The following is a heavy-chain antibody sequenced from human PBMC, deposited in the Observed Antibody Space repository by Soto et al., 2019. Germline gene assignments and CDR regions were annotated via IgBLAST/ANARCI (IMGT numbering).Heavy chain of an antibody. CDR1: GFTFSSYS. CDR3: ARDDPSSYSSSPFYNWFDP. D-gene: IGHD6-13*01. V-gene: IGHV3-21*01. Sequence: EVQLVESGGGLVKPGGSLRLSCAASGFTFSSYSMNWVRQAPGKGLEWVSSISSSSSYIYYADSVKGRFTISRDNAKNSLYLQMNSLRAEDTAVYYCARDDPSSYSSSPFYNWFDPWGQGTLVTVSS. J-gene: IGHJ5*02. CDR2: ISSSSSYI.